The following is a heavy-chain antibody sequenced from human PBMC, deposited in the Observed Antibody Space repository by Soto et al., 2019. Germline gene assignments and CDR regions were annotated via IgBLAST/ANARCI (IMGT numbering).Heavy chain of an antibody. J-gene: IGHJ3*02. D-gene: IGHD5-12*01. V-gene: IGHV4-4*02. CDR1: GDSISSSKW. CDR3: AKRYSGYDDAFDI. Sequence: SETLSLTCAVSGDSISSSKWWSWVRQPPGKGLEWIGEIYHSGSTNYNPSLKSRVIISVDKSKNQFSLKLSSVTDADTAVYYCAKRYSGYDDAFDIWGQGTMVTVSS. CDR2: IYHSGST.